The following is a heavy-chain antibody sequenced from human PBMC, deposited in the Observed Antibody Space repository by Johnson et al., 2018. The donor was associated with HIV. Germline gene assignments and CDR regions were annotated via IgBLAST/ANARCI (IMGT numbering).Heavy chain of an antibody. D-gene: IGHD6-13*01. Sequence: VQLVESGGDLVQPGGSLRLSCAASGFTVSSKYMAWVRQAPGQGLEWVSVIYSGESTYYADSVTDRFTISRDNSKNTLYLQMNSLRAEDTAVYYCAKDFGSSSWHAFDVWGQGTMVTVSS. CDR2: IYSGEST. V-gene: IGHV3-66*01. CDR1: GFTVSSKY. J-gene: IGHJ3*01. CDR3: AKDFGSSSWHAFDV.